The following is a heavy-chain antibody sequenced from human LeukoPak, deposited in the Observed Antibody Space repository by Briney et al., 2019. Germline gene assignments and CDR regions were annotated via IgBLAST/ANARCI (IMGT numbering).Heavy chain of an antibody. D-gene: IGHD2-15*01. V-gene: IGHV1-69*01. CDR1: GGTFSCYA. CDR3: ASLIGYCSGGSCFKTAVPNDY. CDR2: IIPIFGTA. Sequence: VASVKVSCKASGGTFSCYAISWVRQAPGQGLEWMGGIIPIFGTANYAQKFQGRVTITADESTSTAYMELSSLRSEDTAVYYCASLIGYCSGGSCFKTAVPNDYWGQGTLVTVSS. J-gene: IGHJ4*02.